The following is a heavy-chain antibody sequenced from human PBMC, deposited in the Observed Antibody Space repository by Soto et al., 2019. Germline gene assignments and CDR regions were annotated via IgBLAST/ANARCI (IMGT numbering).Heavy chain of an antibody. J-gene: IGHJ5*02. CDR2: IYYSGST. CDR1: GGSISSYY. Sequence: PSETLSLTCTVSGGSISSYYWSWIRQPPGKGLEWIGYIYYSGSTNYNPSLKSRVTISVDTSKNQFSLKLSSVTAADTAVYYCARDGPQYSGFSGELWFDPWGQGTLVTVSS. D-gene: IGHD5-12*01. V-gene: IGHV4-59*01. CDR3: ARDGPQYSGFSGELWFDP.